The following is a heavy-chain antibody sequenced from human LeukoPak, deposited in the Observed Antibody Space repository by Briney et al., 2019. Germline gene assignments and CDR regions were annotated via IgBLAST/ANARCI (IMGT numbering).Heavy chain of an antibody. J-gene: IGHJ4*02. D-gene: IGHD3-3*01. CDR3: ATYDFWSGFGLGN. CDR1: GFTFSSYW. CDR2: INQYGSES. Sequence: GRSLRLSCAASGFTFSSYWMSWVRQAPGKGLEWLVNINQYGSESYSVDSVKGRFTIPRDNTKNSLYLQMSSLRAEDAAVYYCATYDFWSGFGLGNWGQGTLVTVSS. V-gene: IGHV3-7*01.